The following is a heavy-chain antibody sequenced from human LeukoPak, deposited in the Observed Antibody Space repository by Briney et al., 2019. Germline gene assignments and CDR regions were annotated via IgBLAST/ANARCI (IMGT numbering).Heavy chain of an antibody. CDR1: GFSLSTSGVG. D-gene: IGHD3-22*01. J-gene: IGHJ3*02. V-gene: IGHV2-5*02. CDR3: AHTPNSSGYYYVVAFDI. Sequence: SGPTLVNPTQTLTLTCTFSGFSLSTSGVGVGWIRQPPGKALEWLALIYWDDDKRYSPSLKSRLTITKGTSKNQVVLTMTNMDPVDTATYYCAHTPNSSGYYYVVAFDIWGQGTMVTVSS. CDR2: IYWDDDK.